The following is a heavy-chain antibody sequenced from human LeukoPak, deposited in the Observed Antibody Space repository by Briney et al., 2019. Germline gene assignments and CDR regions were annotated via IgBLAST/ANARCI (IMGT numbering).Heavy chain of an antibody. Sequence: GGSLRLSCEASGFAFSISAINWVRQAPGKGLEWISCISGSGRTTYYADSVRGRFTISRDNSRNTVFLQLNSLRAEDTAVYYCAKDKGPGDDLAARYDYYYFYGVDVWGQGTTVTVSS. CDR1: GFAFSISA. CDR2: ISGSGRTT. J-gene: IGHJ6*02. V-gene: IGHV3-23*01. D-gene: IGHD4-17*01. CDR3: AKDKGPGDDLAARYDYYYFYGVDV.